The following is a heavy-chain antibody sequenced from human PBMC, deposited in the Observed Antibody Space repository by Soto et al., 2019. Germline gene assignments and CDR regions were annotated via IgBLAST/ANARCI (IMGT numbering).Heavy chain of an antibody. V-gene: IGHV4-34*01. CDR1: GGSFSGYY. Sequence: QVQLQQWGAGLLKPSQTLSLTCAVYGGSFSGYYWSWIRQPPGKGLEWIGEINHSGSTNYNPSLKSRVTISVDTSKNQFSLKLSSVTAADTAVYHCARTRYYDSSGYPYWGQGTLVTVSS. CDR2: INHSGST. CDR3: ARTRYYDSSGYPY. D-gene: IGHD3-22*01. J-gene: IGHJ4*02.